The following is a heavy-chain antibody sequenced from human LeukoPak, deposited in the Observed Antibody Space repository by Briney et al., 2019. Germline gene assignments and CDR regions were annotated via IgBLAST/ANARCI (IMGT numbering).Heavy chain of an antibody. Sequence: ASVKVSCKASGYTFTSYGISWVRQAPGQGLEWMGWISAYNGNTNYAQKLQGRVTMTTDTSTSTAYMELRSLRSDDTAVYYCARALHVPDFDAFDIWGQGTMVTVSS. D-gene: IGHD1-14*01. V-gene: IGHV1-18*01. CDR1: GYTFTSYG. J-gene: IGHJ3*02. CDR3: ARALHVPDFDAFDI. CDR2: ISAYNGNT.